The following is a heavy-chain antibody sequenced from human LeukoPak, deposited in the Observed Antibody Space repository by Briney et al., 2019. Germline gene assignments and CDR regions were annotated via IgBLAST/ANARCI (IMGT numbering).Heavy chain of an antibody. V-gene: IGHV4-59*08. CDR1: GGSISIYY. CDR3: ARTSSSRYLHFDY. D-gene: IGHD6-13*01. Sequence: SETLSLTCTVSGGSISIYYWSWIRQPPGKGREWIGYIYYSGSTNYNPSLKSRVTISVDTSKNQFYLKLSSVTAADTAVYYCARTSSSRYLHFDYWGQGTLVTVSS. CDR2: IYYSGST. J-gene: IGHJ4*02.